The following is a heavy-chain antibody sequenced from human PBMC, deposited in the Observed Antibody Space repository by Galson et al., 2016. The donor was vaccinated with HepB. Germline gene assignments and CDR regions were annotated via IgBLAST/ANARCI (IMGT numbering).Heavy chain of an antibody. CDR1: GFTFDNYA. J-gene: IGHJ4*02. CDR3: AKDRMGGMRTEKYSLSDC. Sequence: SLRLSCAASGFTFDNYAMTWVRQVPGKGLEWVSVISGDGVRTQYADSVKGRFTISRDNSKKTLYLQMKSLRAEDTAVYYCAKDRMGGMRTEKYSLSDCWGQGTLVTVSS. D-gene: IGHD2/OR15-2a*01. CDR2: ISGDGVRT. V-gene: IGHV3-23*01.